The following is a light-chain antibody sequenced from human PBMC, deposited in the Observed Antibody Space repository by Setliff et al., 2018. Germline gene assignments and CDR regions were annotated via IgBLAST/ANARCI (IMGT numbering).Light chain of an antibody. CDR1: GSDVGYYNY. CDR3: SSYTSSSTRV. V-gene: IGLV2-14*01. J-gene: IGLJ1*01. CDR2: EVS. Sequence: QSALTQPASVSGSPGQSITISCTGTGSDVGYYNYVSWYQQHPGKAPKLMIYEVSNRPSGVSNRFSGSKSGNTASLTISGLQAEDEADYYCSSYTSSSTRVFGTGTKVTVL.